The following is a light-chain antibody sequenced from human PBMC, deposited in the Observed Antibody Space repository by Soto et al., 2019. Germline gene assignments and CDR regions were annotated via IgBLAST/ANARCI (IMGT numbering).Light chain of an antibody. CDR1: QGISSY. CDR2: AAS. J-gene: IGKJ4*01. CDR3: QQLNSPLT. Sequence: IQLTQSPSSLSASVGDRVTITCRASQGISSYLAWYQQKPGKAPKLLIYAASTLQSGVPSRFSGSGSGTDFTLTISRRQPEDFATYYCQQLNSPLTFGGGTKVEIK. V-gene: IGKV1-9*01.